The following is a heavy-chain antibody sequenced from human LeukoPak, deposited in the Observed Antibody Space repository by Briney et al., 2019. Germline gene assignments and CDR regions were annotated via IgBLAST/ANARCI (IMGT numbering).Heavy chain of an antibody. D-gene: IGHD3-10*01. CDR2: ISSSSSTI. J-gene: IGHJ5*02. CDR1: GFTFSSYS. CDR3: ARGGIRLLWFGESDHWFDP. Sequence: GGSLRLSCAASGFTFSSYSMNWVRQAPGKGLEWVSYISSSSSTIYYADSVKGRFTISRDNAKNSLYLQMNSLRAEDTAVYYCARGGIRLLWFGESDHWFDPWGQGTLVTVSS. V-gene: IGHV3-48*01.